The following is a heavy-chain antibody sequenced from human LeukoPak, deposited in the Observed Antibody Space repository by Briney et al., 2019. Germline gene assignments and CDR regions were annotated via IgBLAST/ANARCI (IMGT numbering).Heavy chain of an antibody. J-gene: IGHJ3*02. V-gene: IGHV5-51*01. CDR1: GFSFTSYW. Sequence: GECLKISCRGSGFSFTSYWIAWVRQMPGKGLEWMGIIYPGDSDTRYSPSFQGQVSISADKSISTAYLQWSSLKASDTAMYYCGRVPGNSWGDGFDIWGQGTMVTVSS. CDR3: GRVPGNSWGDGFDI. CDR2: IYPGDSDT. D-gene: IGHD4-23*01.